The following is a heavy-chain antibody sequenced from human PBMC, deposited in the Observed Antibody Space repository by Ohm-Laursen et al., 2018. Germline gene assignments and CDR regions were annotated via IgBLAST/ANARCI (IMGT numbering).Heavy chain of an antibody. CDR2: ISSSGSTI. D-gene: IGHD5-24*01. V-gene: IGHV3-48*03. Sequence: SLRLSCAAFGFTFSSYEMNWVRQAPGKGLEWVSYISSSGSTIYYADSVKGRFTISRDNAKNSLYLQMNSLRAEDTAVYYCARELGRDGYNYYYYYGMDVWGQGTTVTVSS. CDR1: GFTFSSYE. CDR3: ARELGRDGYNYYYYYGMDV. J-gene: IGHJ6*02.